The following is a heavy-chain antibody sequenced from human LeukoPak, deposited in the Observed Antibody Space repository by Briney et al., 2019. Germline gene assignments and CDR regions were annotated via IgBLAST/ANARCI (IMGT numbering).Heavy chain of an antibody. CDR3: ASWNYVDY. J-gene: IGHJ4*02. CDR1: GFTFSSHA. CDR2: IGLSGGTT. Sequence: PGGSLRLSCAASGFTFSSHAMSWVRQAPGKGLEWVSRIGLSGGTTYNEDCVKGRFTISRDNSKNTLYLQMNSLRAKDTAVYYCASWNYVDYWGQGTLVTVSS. V-gene: IGHV3-23*01. D-gene: IGHD6-13*01.